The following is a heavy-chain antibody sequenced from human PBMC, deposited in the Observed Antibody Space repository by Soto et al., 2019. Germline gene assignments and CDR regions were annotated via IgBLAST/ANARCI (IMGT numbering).Heavy chain of an antibody. Sequence: QLQLQESVSGLVKPSQTLSLTCAVSGGAIRSGGYSLSWIRQPPGKGLEWIGYISHSGSTYYNPPLKSRFTISVDRSQNQFSLKLSSVTAADTAVYYCARAGSLGAVAADYWGQGTLVTVSS. V-gene: IGHV4-30-2*01. J-gene: IGHJ4*02. D-gene: IGHD3-16*01. CDR2: ISHSGST. CDR1: GGAIRSGGYS. CDR3: ARAGSLGAVAADY.